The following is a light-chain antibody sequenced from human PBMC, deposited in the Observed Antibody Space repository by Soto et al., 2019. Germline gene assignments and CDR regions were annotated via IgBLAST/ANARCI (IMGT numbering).Light chain of an antibody. CDR1: QSVSSSY. CDR2: GTS. J-gene: IGKJ5*01. Sequence: EIVLTQSPGTLSLSPGERATLSCRASQSVSSSYLHWYQQIPGQAPRLLIYGTSTRAAGIPARFSGSGSGTDFTLTISSLEPEDFAVYYCQQRSNWPPITFGQGTRLEI. CDR3: QQRSNWPPIT. V-gene: IGKV3D-20*02.